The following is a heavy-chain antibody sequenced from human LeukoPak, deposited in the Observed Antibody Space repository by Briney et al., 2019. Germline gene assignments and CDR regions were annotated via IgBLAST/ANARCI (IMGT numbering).Heavy chain of an antibody. CDR1: GGTFSSYA. CDR2: IIPIFGTA. D-gene: IGHD6-6*01. CDR3: ALAGYSSSSFAFDI. Sequence: GASVKVSCKASGGTFSSYAISWVRQAPGQGLEWMGGIIPIFGTANYAQKFQGRVTITADESTSTAYMELSSLRSEDTAVYYCALAGYSSSSFAFDIWGQGTMVTVSS. J-gene: IGHJ3*02. V-gene: IGHV1-69*13.